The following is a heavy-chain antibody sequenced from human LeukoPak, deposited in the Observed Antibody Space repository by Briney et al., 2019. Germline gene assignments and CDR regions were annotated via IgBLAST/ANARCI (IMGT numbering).Heavy chain of an antibody. J-gene: IGHJ4*02. Sequence: SLKLSCKAPGGTFSSYAISWVRQAPGQGLEWMGGIIPIFGTAYYAQKFQGRVTITEDESTSAAYMELSSLRSEDTAVYYCARYYGSGSYDYWGQGTLVTVSS. V-gene: IGHV1-69*01. CDR2: IIPIFGTA. D-gene: IGHD3-10*01. CDR3: ARYYGSGSYDY. CDR1: GGTFSSYA.